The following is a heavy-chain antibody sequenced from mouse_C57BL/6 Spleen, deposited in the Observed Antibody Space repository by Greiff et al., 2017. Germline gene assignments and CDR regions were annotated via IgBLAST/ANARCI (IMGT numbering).Heavy chain of an antibody. J-gene: IGHJ4*01. CDR1: GYAFSSSW. V-gene: IGHV1-82*01. CDR3: AREGGYDDYDADYYAMDY. CDR2: IYPGDGDT. D-gene: IGHD2-4*01. Sequence: QVQLQQSEPELVKPGASVKISCKASGYAFSSSWMNWVKQRPGMGLEWIGRIYPGDGDTNYIGTFTGQATLTSDNSSSTAYMQLSSLTSEDSAVYFWAREGGYDDYDADYYAMDYWGQGTSVTVSS.